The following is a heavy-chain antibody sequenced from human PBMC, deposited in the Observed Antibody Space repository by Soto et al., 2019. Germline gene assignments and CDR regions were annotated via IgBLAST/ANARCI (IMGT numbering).Heavy chain of an antibody. J-gene: IGHJ4*02. V-gene: IGHV4-59*01. Sequence: PSETLSLTCTVSGGSISSYYWSWIRQPPGKGLEWIGYIYYSGSTNYNPSLKSRVTISVDTSKNQFSLKLSSVTAADTAVYYCARGNLYYDILTGPWVGYFVYWGPGPLVTVSS. CDR3: ARGNLYYDILTGPWVGYFVY. CDR1: GGSISSYY. D-gene: IGHD3-9*01. CDR2: IYYSGST.